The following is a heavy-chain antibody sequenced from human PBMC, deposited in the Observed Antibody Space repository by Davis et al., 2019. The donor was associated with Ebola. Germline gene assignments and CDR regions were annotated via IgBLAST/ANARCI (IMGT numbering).Heavy chain of an antibody. Sequence: ASVVSCKASGYTFTSYGISWVRQAPGQGLEWMGWISAYNGNTNYAQKLQGRVTMTTDTSTSTAYMELRSLRSDDTAVYYCATDEMYSSSIGLARYWGQGTLVTVSS. D-gene: IGHD6-6*01. J-gene: IGHJ4*02. V-gene: IGHV1-18*01. CDR3: ATDEMYSSSIGLARY. CDR1: GYTFTSYG. CDR2: ISAYNGNT.